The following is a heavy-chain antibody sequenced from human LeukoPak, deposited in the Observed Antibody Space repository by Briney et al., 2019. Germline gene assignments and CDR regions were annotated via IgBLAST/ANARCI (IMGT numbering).Heavy chain of an antibody. V-gene: IGHV3-30*04. CDR2: ISYDEDNR. CDR3: AKGVVPAALLGTYSYYGMDV. D-gene: IGHD2-2*01. J-gene: IGHJ6*02. Sequence: GGFLRLSCAASGFTFSSYAMHWVRQAPGKGLEWVAVISYDEDNRYHADSVKGRFIISRDNSQNTLYLQMNSLRVEDTAVYYCAKGVVPAALLGTYSYYGMDVWGQGTTVTVSS. CDR1: GFTFSSYA.